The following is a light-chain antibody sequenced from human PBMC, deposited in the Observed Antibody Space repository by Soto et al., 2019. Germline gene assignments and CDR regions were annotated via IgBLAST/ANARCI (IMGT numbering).Light chain of an antibody. CDR2: AAS. CDR1: QRISNN. CDR3: QQSYNTLPYT. J-gene: IGKJ2*01. V-gene: IGKV1-39*01. Sequence: DIQMTQSPSSLSASVGDRVTITCRASQRISNNLNWYQHKPGKAPKLLIYAASSLQSGVPSRFSGSGSGTDFTLTISSLQPEDFATYYCQQSYNTLPYTLGQGTNLEI.